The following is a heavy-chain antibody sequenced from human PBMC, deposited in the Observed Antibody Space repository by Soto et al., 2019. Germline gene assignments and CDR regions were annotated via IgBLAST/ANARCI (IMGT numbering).Heavy chain of an antibody. CDR2: ISSSSSYT. J-gene: IGHJ6*02. CDR1: GFTFSDYY. D-gene: IGHD5-18*01. CDR3: ARGRYSYGLTHLDYYYGMDV. Sequence: GGSLRLSCAASGFTFSDYYMSWIRQAPGKGLEWVSYISSSSSYTNYADSVKGRFTISRDNAKNSLYLQMNSLRAEDTAVYYCARGRYSYGLTHLDYYYGMDVWGQGTTVTVSS. V-gene: IGHV3-11*06.